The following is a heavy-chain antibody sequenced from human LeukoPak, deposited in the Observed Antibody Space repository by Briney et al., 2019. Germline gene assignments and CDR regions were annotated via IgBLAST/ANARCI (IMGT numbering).Heavy chain of an antibody. CDR1: GLTFINYW. J-gene: IGHJ4*02. Sequence: GGSLRLSCAGSGLTFINYWMTWVRQVPGKGLEWVANINRDGSGKYYLPSVRGRFTISKDDTKDSLYLQMDSLRPEDTAIYYCARVEYTGNGNLYWGQGTLVTVSS. CDR2: INRDGSGK. D-gene: IGHD2-8*02. CDR3: ARVEYTGNGNLY. V-gene: IGHV3-7*01.